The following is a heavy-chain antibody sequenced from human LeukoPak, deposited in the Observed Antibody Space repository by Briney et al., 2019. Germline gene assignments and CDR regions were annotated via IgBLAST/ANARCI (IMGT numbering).Heavy chain of an antibody. CDR2: IIPIFGTA. V-gene: IGHV1-69*13. CDR3: ARNSRSSSSSDY. J-gene: IGHJ4*02. D-gene: IGHD6-6*01. CDR1: GYTFTSYA. Sequence: ASVKVSCKASGYTFTSYAMNWVRQAPGQGLEWMGGIIPIFGTANYAQKFQGRVTITADESTSTAYMELSSLRSEDTAVYYCARNSRSSSSSDYWGQGTLVTVSS.